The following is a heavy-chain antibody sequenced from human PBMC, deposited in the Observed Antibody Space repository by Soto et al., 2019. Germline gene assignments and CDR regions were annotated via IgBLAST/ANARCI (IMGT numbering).Heavy chain of an antibody. Sequence: GGSLRLSCAASGFTFSSYGMHWVRQVPGKGLEWVAVIWYDGSNKYYADSVKGRFTISRDNSKNTLYLQMNSLRAEDTAVYYCARNPLVRYLKEDDYYYYRMDVWGQGTTVTVSS. CDR2: IWYDGSNK. J-gene: IGHJ6*02. V-gene: IGHV3-33*01. CDR3: ARNPLVRYLKEDDYYYYRMDV. CDR1: GFTFSSYG. D-gene: IGHD3-9*01.